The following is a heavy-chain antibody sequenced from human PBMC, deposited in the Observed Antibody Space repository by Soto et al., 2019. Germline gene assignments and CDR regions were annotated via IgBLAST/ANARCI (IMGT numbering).Heavy chain of an antibody. D-gene: IGHD2-2*01. CDR2: INHRGST. J-gene: IGHJ5*02. Sequence: SETLSLTCAVYGGSFSGYYWSWIRQPPGKGLEWIGEINHRGSTNYNPSLKSRVTISVDTSKNQFSLKLSSVTAADTAVYYCARGRRRYCSSTSCFNWFDPWGQGTLVTVSS. CDR1: GGSFSGYY. V-gene: IGHV4-34*01. CDR3: ARGRRRYCSSTSCFNWFDP.